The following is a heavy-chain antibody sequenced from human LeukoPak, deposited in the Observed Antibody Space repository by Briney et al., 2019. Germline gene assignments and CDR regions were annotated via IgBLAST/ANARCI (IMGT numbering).Heavy chain of an antibody. CDR2: IYYSGST. CDR3: ARDHYGSGPYTYNWFDP. Sequence: SETLSLTCTVSGGSISSYYWSWIRQPPGKGLEWIGYIYYSGSTNYNPSLKSRVTISVDTSKNQFSLKLSSVTAADTAVYYCARDHYGSGPYTYNWFDPWGQGTLVTVSS. CDR1: GGSISSYY. V-gene: IGHV4-59*01. J-gene: IGHJ5*02. D-gene: IGHD3-10*01.